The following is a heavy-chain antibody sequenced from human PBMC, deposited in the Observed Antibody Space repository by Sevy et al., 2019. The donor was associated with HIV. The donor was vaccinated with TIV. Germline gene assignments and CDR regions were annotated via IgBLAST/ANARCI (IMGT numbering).Heavy chain of an antibody. CDR2: ISYDGSNK. CDR3: ARDSGYDFYYYYGMDV. CDR1: GFTFSSYA. D-gene: IGHD5-12*01. Sequence: GGSLRLSCAASGFTFSSYAMHWVRQAPGEGLEWVAVISYDGSNKYYADSVKGRFTISRDNSKNTLFLQMNSLRAEDTAVYYCARDSGYDFYYYYGMDVWGQGTTVTVSS. J-gene: IGHJ6*02. V-gene: IGHV3-30*04.